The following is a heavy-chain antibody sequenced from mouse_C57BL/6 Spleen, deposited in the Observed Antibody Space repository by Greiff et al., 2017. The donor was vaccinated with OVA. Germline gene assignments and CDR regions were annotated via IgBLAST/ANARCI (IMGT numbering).Heavy chain of an antibody. CDR3: AREDITTVVARGFAY. Sequence: VQLQQPGAELVKPGASVKLSCKASGYTFTSYWMHWVKQRPGQGLEWIGMIHPNSGSTNYNEKFKSKATLTVDKSSSTAYMQLSSLTSEDSAVYYCAREDITTVVARGFAYWGQGTLVTVSA. V-gene: IGHV1-64*01. D-gene: IGHD1-1*01. J-gene: IGHJ3*01. CDR2: IHPNSGST. CDR1: GYTFTSYW.